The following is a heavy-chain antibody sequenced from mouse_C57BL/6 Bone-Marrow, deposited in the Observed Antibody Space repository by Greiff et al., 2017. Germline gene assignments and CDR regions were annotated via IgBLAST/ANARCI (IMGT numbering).Heavy chain of an antibody. CDR3: ARSSTFFYYFDY. V-gene: IGHV1-47*01. Sequence: VKLMESGAELVQPGASVKMSCKASGYTFTTYPIEWMKQNHGKSLEWIGNFHPYNDDTKYNEKFKGKATLTVEKSSNTVYLELSRLTSDDSAVYYCARSSTFFYYFDYWGQGTTLTVSS. D-gene: IGHD5-1*01. CDR1: GYTFTTYP. CDR2: FHPYNDDT. J-gene: IGHJ2*01.